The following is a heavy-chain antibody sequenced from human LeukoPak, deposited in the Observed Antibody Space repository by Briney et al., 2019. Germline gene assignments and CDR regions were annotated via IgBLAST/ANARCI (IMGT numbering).Heavy chain of an antibody. Sequence: ASVKVSCKASGYTFTSYGINWVRQATGQGLEWMGWMNPNSGNTGYAQKFQGRVTMTRNTSISTAYMELSSLRSEDTAVYYCASRIFYDFWSGYYMGGELDYWGQGTLVTVSS. CDR1: GYTFTSYG. J-gene: IGHJ4*02. CDR2: MNPNSGNT. D-gene: IGHD3-3*01. V-gene: IGHV1-8*02. CDR3: ASRIFYDFWSGYYMGGELDY.